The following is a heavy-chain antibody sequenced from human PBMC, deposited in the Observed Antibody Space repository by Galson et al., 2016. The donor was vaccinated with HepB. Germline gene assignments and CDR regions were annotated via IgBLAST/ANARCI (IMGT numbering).Heavy chain of an antibody. V-gene: IGHV4-39*01. J-gene: IGHJ5*02. D-gene: IGHD6-19*01. Sequence: SETLSLTCTVSGGSNSSKPYCWGWIRQSPGTGLEWIGSISQSGTTYYNPSLKSRVTMSVDTSKKQFSLKLSSVTAIDTAVYYCVRQIYIAVAGAWGQGALVSVSS. CDR3: VRQIYIAVAGA. CDR1: GGSNSSKPYC. CDR2: ISQSGTT.